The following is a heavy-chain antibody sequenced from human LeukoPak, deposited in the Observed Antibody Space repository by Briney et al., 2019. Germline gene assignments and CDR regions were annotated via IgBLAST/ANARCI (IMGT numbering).Heavy chain of an antibody. V-gene: IGHV3-48*03. Sequence: GGSLRLSCAASGFTFSTYEMNWVRQAPGKGLEWVSYISTSGGTIYYADSVKGRFTISRDNAKNSLYLQMNSLSTEDTAIYYCARKSSGWYGYFDLWGRGTLVPVSS. CDR2: ISTSGGTI. CDR1: GFTFSTYE. J-gene: IGHJ2*01. CDR3: ARKSSGWYGYFDL. D-gene: IGHD6-19*01.